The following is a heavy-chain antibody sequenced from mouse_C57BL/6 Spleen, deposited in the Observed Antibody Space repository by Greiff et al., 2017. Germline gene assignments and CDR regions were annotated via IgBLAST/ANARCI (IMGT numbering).Heavy chain of an antibody. V-gene: IGHV5-9-1*02. Sequence: EVKLVESGEGLVKPGGSLKLSCAASGFTFSSYAMSWVRQTPEKRLEWVAYISSGGDYIYYADTVKGRFTISRDNARNTLYLQMSSLKSEDTAMCYCTRGYYGSFDYWGQGTTLTVSS. CDR2: ISSGGDYI. D-gene: IGHD1-1*01. J-gene: IGHJ2*01. CDR1: GFTFSSYA. CDR3: TRGYYGSFDY.